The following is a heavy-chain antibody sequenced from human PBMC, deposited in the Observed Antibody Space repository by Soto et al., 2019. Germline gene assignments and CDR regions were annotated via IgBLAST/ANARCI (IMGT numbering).Heavy chain of an antibody. CDR2: INPNSGGT. CDR1: GYTFTGYY. CDR3: ARAFDRYYYDSSGDYPPNDMYA. J-gene: IGHJ6*02. D-gene: IGHD3-22*01. V-gene: IGHV1-2*04. Sequence: ASVKVSCKASGYTFTGYYMHWVRQAPGQGLEWMGWINPNSGGTNYAQKFQGWVTMTRDTSISTAYMELSRLRSDDTAVYYCARAFDRYYYDSSGDYPPNDMYAWGQGTTVTVSS.